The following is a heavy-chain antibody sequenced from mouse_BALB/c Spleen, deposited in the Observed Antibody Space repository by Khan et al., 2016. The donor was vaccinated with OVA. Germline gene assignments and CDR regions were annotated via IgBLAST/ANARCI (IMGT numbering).Heavy chain of an antibody. J-gene: IGHJ2*01. V-gene: IGHV2-9*02. CDR3: ARLEDI. CDR1: GFSLTSYG. D-gene: IGHD1-3*01. Sequence: QVQLKESGPGLVAPSQSLSITCTVSGFSLTSYGVHWVRQPPGKGLEWLGVIWPGGSPNYNSALMSRLSISKDNSKSQVCLKMNSLQTDDTAMYYCARLEDIWGQGTTLTVSA. CDR2: IWPGGSP.